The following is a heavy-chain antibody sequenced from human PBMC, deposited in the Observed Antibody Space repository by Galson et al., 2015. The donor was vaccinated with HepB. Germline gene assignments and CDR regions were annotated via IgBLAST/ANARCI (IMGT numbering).Heavy chain of an antibody. J-gene: IGHJ4*02. CDR3: ARRDDYGGNHPDY. CDR1: GGSISSSSYY. CDR2: IYYNGST. D-gene: IGHD4-23*01. Sequence: ETLSLTCTVSGGSISSSSYYWGWIRQPPGKGLEWIGSIYYNGSTYYNPSLKSRVTISVDTSKNQFSLKLSSVTAADTAVYYCARRDDYGGNHPDYWGQGTLVTVSS. V-gene: IGHV4-39*01.